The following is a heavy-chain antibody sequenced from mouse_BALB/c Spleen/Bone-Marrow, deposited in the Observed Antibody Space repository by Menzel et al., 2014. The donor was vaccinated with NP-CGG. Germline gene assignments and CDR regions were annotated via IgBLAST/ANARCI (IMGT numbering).Heavy chain of an antibody. CDR1: GYTFTNYW. J-gene: IGHJ4*01. CDR2: INPSTGYT. V-gene: IGHV1-7*01. CDR3: TRDNYEAMDY. Sequence: QVQLPQSGADLAKPGASMKMSCKASGYTFTNYWMHLVKQRPGQGLEWIGNINPSTGYTEYNQKFRDKATLTADKSSSTAYMQLSSLTSEDSAVYYCTRDNYEAMDYWGQGTSVTVAA. D-gene: IGHD1-3*01.